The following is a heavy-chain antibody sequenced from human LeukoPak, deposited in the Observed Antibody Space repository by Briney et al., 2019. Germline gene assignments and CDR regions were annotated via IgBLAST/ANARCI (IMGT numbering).Heavy chain of an antibody. V-gene: IGHV3-23*01. J-gene: IGHJ4*02. CDR1: GFTLSSYA. D-gene: IGHD2-15*01. Sequence: GRSLRLSCAASGFTLSSYAMSWVRQAPGKGLEWISAISDTGNTYHADSVKGRFTISRDSSKNTLFLQMNRLRPEDAAVYYCAKAPVTTCRGAFCYPFDYWGLGTLVTVSS. CDR3: AKAPVTTCRGAFCYPFDY. CDR2: ISDTGNT.